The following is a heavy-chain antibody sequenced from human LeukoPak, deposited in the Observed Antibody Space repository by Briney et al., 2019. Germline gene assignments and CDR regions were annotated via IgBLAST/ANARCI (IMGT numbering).Heavy chain of an antibody. D-gene: IGHD4-17*01. CDR2: LKSKTDGGTT. Sequence: PGGSLRLSCAASGFTFSNAWMSWVRQAPGKGLEWVGRLKSKTDGGTTDYAAPVKGRFTISRDDSKNTLYLRMNSLKTEDTAVYYCTTVGGDYGDYEFDYWGQGTLVTVSS. CDR3: TTVGGDYGDYEFDY. J-gene: IGHJ4*02. V-gene: IGHV3-15*01. CDR1: GFTFSNAW.